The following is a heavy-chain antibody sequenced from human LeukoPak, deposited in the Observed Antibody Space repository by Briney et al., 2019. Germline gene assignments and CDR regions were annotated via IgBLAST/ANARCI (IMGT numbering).Heavy chain of an antibody. Sequence: GESLKISCKGSGYSFTSYWIGWVRQMPGEGLEWMGIIYPGDSDTRYSPSFQGQVIISADRSISTTHLQWSSLKASDTAMYYCARHGSIVGTTTGVDFWGQGTLVTVSS. CDR1: GYSFTSYW. J-gene: IGHJ4*02. V-gene: IGHV5-51*01. D-gene: IGHD1-26*01. CDR2: IYPGDSDT. CDR3: ARHGSIVGTTTGVDF.